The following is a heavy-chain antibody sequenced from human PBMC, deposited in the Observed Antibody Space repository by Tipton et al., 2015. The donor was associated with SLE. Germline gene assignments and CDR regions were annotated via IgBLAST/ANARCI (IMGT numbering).Heavy chain of an antibody. CDR3: ARGRHRPGYSGYDEKVDY. CDR2: IYYSGST. D-gene: IGHD5-12*01. CDR1: GGSISSSAYY. J-gene: IGHJ4*02. Sequence: TLSLTCSVSGGSISSSAYYWGWIRQPPGKGLEWIGSIYYSGSTYYTPSLKSRVTTSVDTSKNQFSLSLYSVTVEDTAVYYCARGRHRPGYSGYDEKVDYWGQGTLVTVSS. V-gene: IGHV4-39*01.